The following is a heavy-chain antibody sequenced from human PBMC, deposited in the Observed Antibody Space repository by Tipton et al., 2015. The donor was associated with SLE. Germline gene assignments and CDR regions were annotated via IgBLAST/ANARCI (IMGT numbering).Heavy chain of an antibody. D-gene: IGHD4-23*01. CDR1: GDTFSNYG. CDR2: INGYNGKT. CDR3: AIWFSYGGNFGDC. Sequence: QLVQSGAEVKKPGASVMVSCKASGDTFSNYGISWVRQAPGQGLEWMGWINGYNGKTKAAQKFQDKITLTTETSTSTAQMELRSLSSEDTAVYYCAIWFSYGGNFGDCWGQGTLVTVSS. J-gene: IGHJ4*02. V-gene: IGHV1-18*01.